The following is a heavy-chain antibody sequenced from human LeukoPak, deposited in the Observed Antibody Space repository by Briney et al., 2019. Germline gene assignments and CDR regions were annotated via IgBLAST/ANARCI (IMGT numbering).Heavy chain of an antibody. D-gene: IGHD5-12*01. J-gene: IGHJ4*02. Sequence: SETLSLTCTVSGGSIDITTYYWGWIRQPPGKGLDWIGSVYYTGGTYYNPSLMSRVTISIDTSKNQFSLKLSSVTAADTAVYYCARHERGGYRGLGRKTGFDYWGQGTLVTVSS. CDR1: GGSIDITTYY. V-gene: IGHV4-39*01. CDR3: ARHERGGYRGLGRKTGFDY. CDR2: VYYTGGT.